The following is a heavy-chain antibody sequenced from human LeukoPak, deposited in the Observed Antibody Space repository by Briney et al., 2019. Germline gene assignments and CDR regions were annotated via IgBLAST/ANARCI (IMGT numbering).Heavy chain of an antibody. CDR3: ARVYCSGGSCYSGHYYYYMDV. Sequence: PSETLSLTCAVSGGSISSYYWSWIRQPPGKGLEWIGYIYYSGSTNYNPSLKSRVTISVDTSKNQFSLKLSSETAADTAVYYCARVYCSGGSCYSGHYYYYMDVWGKGTTVTVSS. V-gene: IGHV4-59*01. D-gene: IGHD2-15*01. CDR1: GGSISSYY. J-gene: IGHJ6*03. CDR2: IYYSGST.